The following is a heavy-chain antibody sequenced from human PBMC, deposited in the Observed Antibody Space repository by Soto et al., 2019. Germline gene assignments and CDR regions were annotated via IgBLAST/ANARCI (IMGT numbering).Heavy chain of an antibody. J-gene: IGHJ4*02. V-gene: IGHV3-23*01. Sequence: GGSLRLSCAASGFTFSSYAMSWVRQAPGKGLEWVSAISGSGGSTYYADSVKGRFTISRDNSKNTLYLQMNSLRAEDTAVYYCAKVARYYYDSSGYSNFDYWGQGTLVTVS. CDR1: GFTFSSYA. CDR3: AKVARYYYDSSGYSNFDY. D-gene: IGHD3-22*01. CDR2: ISGSGGST.